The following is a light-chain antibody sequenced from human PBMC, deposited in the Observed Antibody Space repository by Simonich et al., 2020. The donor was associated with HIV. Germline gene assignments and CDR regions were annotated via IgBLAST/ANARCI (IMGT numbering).Light chain of an antibody. V-gene: IGKV1-5*03. CDR2: KAS. CDR3: QQANSFPLT. Sequence: DIQMTQSPSTLSASVGDRVTNTCRASQIISSWLAWYQQKPRKAPKILIYKASSLERAVPSRFSGSGSGTEFTLTISSLQPDDFATYYCQQANSFPLTFGGGTKVQIK. J-gene: IGKJ4*01. CDR1: QIISSW.